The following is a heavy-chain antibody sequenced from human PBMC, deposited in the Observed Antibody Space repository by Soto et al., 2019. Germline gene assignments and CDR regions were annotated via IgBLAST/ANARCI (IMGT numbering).Heavy chain of an antibody. J-gene: IGHJ4*02. V-gene: IGHV3-23*01. CDR1: GFNFSSYA. D-gene: IGHD1-26*01. CDR2: ISGSGGST. Sequence: GGSLRLSCAASGFNFSSYAMSWVRKAPGKGLEWVSAISGSGGSTYYADSVKGRFTISRDNSKNTLYLQMNSLRAEDTAVYYCAKAPLVGATPPGDYWGQGTLVTVSS. CDR3: AKAPLVGATPPGDY.